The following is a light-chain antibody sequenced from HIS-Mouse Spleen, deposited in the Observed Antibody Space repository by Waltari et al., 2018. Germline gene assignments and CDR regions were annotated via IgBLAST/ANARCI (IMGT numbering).Light chain of an antibody. V-gene: IGLV2-8*01. CDR1: SSNVVVYNY. Sequence: QPPLTHPPPAPGPLDQSAPTPATGPSSNVVVYNYSSRYQQHPGKAPKLMIYEVSKRPSGVPDRFSGSKSGNTASLTVSGLQAEDEADYYCSSYAGSNNYVFGTGTKVTVL. CDR3: SSYAGSNNYV. CDR2: EVS. J-gene: IGLJ1*01.